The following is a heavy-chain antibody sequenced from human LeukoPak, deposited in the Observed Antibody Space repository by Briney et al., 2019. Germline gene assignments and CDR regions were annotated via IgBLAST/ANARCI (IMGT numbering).Heavy chain of an antibody. J-gene: IGHJ4*02. D-gene: IGHD3-16*01. CDR3: ARNVRGGSTYLDY. CDR1: GGPINNDF. Sequence: PSETLSLTCTVSGGPINNDFWTWIRQPAGKGLEWIGRIYSGGTTNYNPSLKSRVTMSVDTSKNQFSLKLRSVTAADTAVYYCARNVRGGSTYLDYWGEGTLVTVSS. CDR2: IYSGGTT. V-gene: IGHV4-4*07.